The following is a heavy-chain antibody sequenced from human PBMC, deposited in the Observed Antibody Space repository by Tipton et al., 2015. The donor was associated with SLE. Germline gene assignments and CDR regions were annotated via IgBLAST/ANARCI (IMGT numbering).Heavy chain of an antibody. J-gene: IGHJ3*02. CDR3: ARVGASGAFDI. Sequence: TLSLTCTVSGGSISSYYWSWIRQPPGKGLEWIGYIYYSGSTNYNPSLKSRATTSVDTSKNQFSLKLSSVTAADTAVYYCARVGASGAFDIWGQGTMVTVSS. CDR1: GGSISSYY. V-gene: IGHV4-59*01. D-gene: IGHD3-16*01. CDR2: IYYSGST.